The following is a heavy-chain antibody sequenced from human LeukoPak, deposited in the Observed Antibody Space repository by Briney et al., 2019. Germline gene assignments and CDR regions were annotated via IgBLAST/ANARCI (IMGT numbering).Heavy chain of an antibody. CDR1: GYTFTSYG. Sequence: ASVKVSCKASGYTFTSYGITWVRQAPGQGPEWMGWISSYNGNTNYARKVQGRVTMTTDTSTSTAYMELRSLRSDDTAVYYCARVFPSSGWYNLYYWGLGTLVTVSS. CDR3: ARVFPSSGWYNLYY. V-gene: IGHV1-18*01. D-gene: IGHD6-19*01. CDR2: ISSYNGNT. J-gene: IGHJ4*02.